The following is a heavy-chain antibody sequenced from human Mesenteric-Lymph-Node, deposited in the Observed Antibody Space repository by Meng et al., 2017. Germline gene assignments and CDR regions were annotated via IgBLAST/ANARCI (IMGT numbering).Heavy chain of an antibody. Sequence: ESLKISCAASGFMFSSHWMTWVRQAPGKGLEWGACINPGGSERNYVDSVTGRFTISRDDAKNSLYLQMNSLRDEDTALYYCARGGGRDTGYWGQGTLVTVSS. CDR1: GFMFSSHW. CDR3: ARGGGRDTGY. J-gene: IGHJ4*02. D-gene: IGHD1-1*01. V-gene: IGHV3-7*01. CDR2: INPGGSER.